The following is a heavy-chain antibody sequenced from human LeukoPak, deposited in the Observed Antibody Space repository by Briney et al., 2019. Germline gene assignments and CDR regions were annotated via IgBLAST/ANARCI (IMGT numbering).Heavy chain of an antibody. D-gene: IGHD3-22*01. V-gene: IGHV3-74*01. CDR3: AREGEYSSGYCSFDY. J-gene: IGHJ4*02. Sequence: PGGSLRLSCAASGFTLRSYWMHWVRQAPGKGLVWVSGINGDGNTTNYADSVKGRFTISRDNSKNTLYLQMNSLRAEDTAVYYCAREGEYSSGYCSFDYWGQGTLVTVSS. CDR1: GFTLRSYW. CDR2: INGDGNTT.